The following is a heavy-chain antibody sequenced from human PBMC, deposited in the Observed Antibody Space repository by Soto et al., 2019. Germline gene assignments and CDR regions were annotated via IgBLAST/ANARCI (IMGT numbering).Heavy chain of an antibody. CDR2: ISGSGGST. CDR3: AKDLRDTSGYYYWYFQH. Sequence: EVQLLESGGGLVQPGGSLRLSCAASGFTFSSYAMAWVRQAPGKGLEWVSAISGSGGSTYYPDSVKGRSIISRGNSKNPLYLQMNSRSAEDTAVYSCAKDLRDTSGYYYWYFQHWGQGTLVSVSS. V-gene: IGHV3-23*01. CDR1: GFTFSSYA. J-gene: IGHJ1*01. D-gene: IGHD3-22*01.